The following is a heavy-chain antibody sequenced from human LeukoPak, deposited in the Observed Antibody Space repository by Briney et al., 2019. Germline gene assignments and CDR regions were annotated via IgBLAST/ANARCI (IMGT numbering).Heavy chain of an antibody. Sequence: GGSLRLSCAASGFTFSSYSMTWARQAPGKGLEWVSYISYSSSTIYYADSVKGRFTISRDNGKNSLYLQMNSLRAEDTAVYYCARDGYSSSWSYYYYYYYMDVWGKGTTVTISS. CDR1: GFTFSSYS. CDR3: ARDGYSSSWSYYYYYYYMDV. V-gene: IGHV3-48*01. D-gene: IGHD6-13*01. CDR2: ISYSSSTI. J-gene: IGHJ6*03.